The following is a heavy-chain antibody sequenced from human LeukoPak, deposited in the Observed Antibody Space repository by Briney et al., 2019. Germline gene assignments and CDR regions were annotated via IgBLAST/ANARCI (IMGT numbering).Heavy chain of an antibody. Sequence: NTSETLSLTCTVSSGSISSNNYFWGWIRQPPGKGLEWIATISFDGRTYYNPSLTSRVTISVDTSKNQFSLKLSSVTAADTAVYFCASDLIAAGGSTLGSWGKGTLVTVSS. J-gene: IGHJ5*02. V-gene: IGHV4-39*01. CDR3: ASDLIAAGGSTLGS. CDR2: ISFDGRT. D-gene: IGHD6-13*01. CDR1: SGSISSNNYF.